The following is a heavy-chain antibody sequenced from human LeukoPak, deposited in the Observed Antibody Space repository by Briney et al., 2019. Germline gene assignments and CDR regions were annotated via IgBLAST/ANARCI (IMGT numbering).Heavy chain of an antibody. CDR3: ARVPFGYCSGGSCSDY. CDR1: GGSISSYY. V-gene: IGHV4-59*01. J-gene: IGHJ4*02. D-gene: IGHD2-15*01. CDR2: IYYSGST. Sequence: SETLSLTCTVSGGSISSYYWSWIRQPPGKGLEWIGYIYYSGSTNHNPSLKSRVTISVDTSKNQFSLKLSSVTAADTAVYYCARVPFGYCSGGSCSDYWGQGTLVTVSS.